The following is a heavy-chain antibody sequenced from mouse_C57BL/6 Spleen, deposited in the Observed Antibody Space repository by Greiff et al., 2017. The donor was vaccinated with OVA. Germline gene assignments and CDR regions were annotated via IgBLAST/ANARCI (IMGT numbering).Heavy chain of an antibody. V-gene: IGHV1-50*01. CDR2: IDPSDSYT. CDR1: GYTFTSYW. Sequence: VQLQQPGAELVKPGASVKLSCKASGYTFTSYWMQWVKQRPGQGLEWIGEIDPSDSYTNYNQKFKGKATLTVDTSSSTAYMQLSSLTSEDSAVYYCARGDDGYLWFAYWGQGTLVTVSA. CDR3: ARGDDGYLWFAY. D-gene: IGHD2-3*01. J-gene: IGHJ3*01.